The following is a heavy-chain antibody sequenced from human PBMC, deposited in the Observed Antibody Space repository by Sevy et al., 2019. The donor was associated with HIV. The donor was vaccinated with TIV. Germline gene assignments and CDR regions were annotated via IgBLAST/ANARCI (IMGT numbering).Heavy chain of an antibody. CDR1: GITFSTYA. J-gene: IGHJ6*02. D-gene: IGHD4-17*01. CDR3: AKVGTTVSIYYYYGMDV. V-gene: IGHV3-23*01. CDR2: ISGSGDST. Sequence: GESLKISCAASGITFSTYAMTWVRQAPGKGLDWVSSISGSGDSTYYADSVKGRFTISRDNSKNTVDLQMNSLRDDDTAIYYCAKVGTTVSIYYYYGMDVWGQGTTVTVSS.